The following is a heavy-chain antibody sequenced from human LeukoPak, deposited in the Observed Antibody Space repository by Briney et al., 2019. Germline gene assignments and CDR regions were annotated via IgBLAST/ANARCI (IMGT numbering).Heavy chain of an antibody. V-gene: IGHV4-34*01. Sequence: SEALSLTCAVYGGSFSGYYWSWIRQPPGKGLEWIGEINHSGSTNYNPSLKSRVTISVDTSKNQFSLKLSSVTAADTAVYYCARGTGGSGSSGIDYWGQGTLVTVSS. CDR3: ARGTGGSGSSGIDY. CDR2: INHSGST. J-gene: IGHJ4*02. CDR1: GGSFSGYY. D-gene: IGHD3-10*01.